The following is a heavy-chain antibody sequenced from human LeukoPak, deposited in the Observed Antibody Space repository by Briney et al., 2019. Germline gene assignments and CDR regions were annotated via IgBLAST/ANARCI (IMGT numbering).Heavy chain of an antibody. CDR3: ARGALGVSGRIVDAFDI. Sequence: GGSLRLSCAASGFIFSSYTMNWVRQAPGEGLEWVSTISSSSSYIYFVDSVKGRFTISRDNAKNSLYLQMNSLRAEDTAVYYCARGALGVSGRIVDAFDIWGQGTRVTVSS. V-gene: IGHV3-21*01. CDR2: ISSSSSYI. J-gene: IGHJ3*02. D-gene: IGHD3-3*01. CDR1: GFIFSSYT.